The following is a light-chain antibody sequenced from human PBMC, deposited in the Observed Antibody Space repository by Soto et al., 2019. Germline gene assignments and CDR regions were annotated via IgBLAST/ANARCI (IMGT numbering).Light chain of an antibody. J-gene: IGKJ2*01. CDR1: QSINTW. Sequence: DVPMTQSPSSLSASVGDRITITCRASQSINTWLAWYQHKPGKAPKFLIYDVSTLASGVPSRFSGSGSGIEFTLTISSLQPDDFATYHCQQYHSYPYTFGQGTKLEIK. CDR3: QQYHSYPYT. CDR2: DVS. V-gene: IGKV1-5*01.